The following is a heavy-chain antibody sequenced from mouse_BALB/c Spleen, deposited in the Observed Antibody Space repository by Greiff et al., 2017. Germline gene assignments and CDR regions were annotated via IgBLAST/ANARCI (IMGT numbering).Heavy chain of an antibody. J-gene: IGHJ3*01. Sequence: DVKLVESGGGLVKPGGSLKLSCAASGFTFSSYAMSWVRQTPEKRLEWVASISSGGSTYYPDSVKGRFTISRDNARNILYLQMSSLRSEDTAMYYCARGGTTAPWFAYWGQGTLVTVSA. CDR1: GFTFSSYA. CDR2: ISSGGST. D-gene: IGHD1-2*01. V-gene: IGHV5-6-5*01. CDR3: ARGGTTAPWFAY.